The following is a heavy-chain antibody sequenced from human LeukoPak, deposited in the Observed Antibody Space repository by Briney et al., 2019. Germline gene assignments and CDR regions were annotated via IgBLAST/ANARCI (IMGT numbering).Heavy chain of an antibody. J-gene: IGHJ6*03. CDR2: ILPIFGTA. CDR3: ARELKEMDPDDYYYYYYMDV. D-gene: IGHD2-8*01. V-gene: IGHV1-69*13. Sequence: SVKVSCKGTVWTLSSYAISWVRQAPGQGREWMGGILPIFGTANYAQKLQGRVTITADESTSTAYMELSSLRSEDTAVYYCARELKEMDPDDYYYYYYMDVWGKGTTVTVSS. CDR1: VWTLSSYA.